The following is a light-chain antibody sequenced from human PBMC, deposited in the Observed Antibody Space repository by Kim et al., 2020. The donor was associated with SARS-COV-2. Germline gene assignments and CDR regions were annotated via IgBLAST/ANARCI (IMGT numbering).Light chain of an antibody. CDR2: GAS. CDR1: QSVSSN. CDR3: QKYNNWPPWT. J-gene: IGKJ1*01. Sequence: SPAERATLSCRASQSVSSNLAWYQQKPGQAPRLLIYGASTRATGIPARFSGSGSGTEFTLPISSLQSEDFAVYYWQKYNNWPPWTFGQGTKVDIK. V-gene: IGKV3-15*01.